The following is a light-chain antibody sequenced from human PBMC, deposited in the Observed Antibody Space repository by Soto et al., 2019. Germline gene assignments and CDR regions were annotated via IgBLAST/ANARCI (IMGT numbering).Light chain of an antibody. J-gene: IGKJ1*01. Sequence: IVLTQSPATLCLSPGNRATIPCRASQSISNYLIWYQQKPGQAPRLLIYDVSNRATGIPARFSGSGSGTDFTLTISSLEPEDFAVYYCQQRSNWPRTFGQGTKVDI. CDR3: QQRSNWPRT. CDR1: QSISNY. V-gene: IGKV3-11*01. CDR2: DVS.